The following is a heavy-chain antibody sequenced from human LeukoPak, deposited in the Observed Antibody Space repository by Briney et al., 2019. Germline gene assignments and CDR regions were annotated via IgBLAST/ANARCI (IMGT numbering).Heavy chain of an antibody. D-gene: IGHD3-3*01. CDR3: ARSTIFGVVPDPGAFDI. J-gene: IGHJ3*02. CDR1: GYTFTSYD. Sequence: ASVKVSCKASGYTFTSYDINWVRQATGQGLEWMGWMNPNSGNTGYAQKFQGRVTITADESTSTAYMELSSLRSEDTAVYYCARSTIFGVVPDPGAFDIWGQGTMVTVSS. V-gene: IGHV1-8*01. CDR2: MNPNSGNT.